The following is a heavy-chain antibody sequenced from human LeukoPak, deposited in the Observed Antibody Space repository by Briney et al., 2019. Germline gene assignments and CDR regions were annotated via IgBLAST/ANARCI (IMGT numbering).Heavy chain of an antibody. CDR2: INPSGGST. V-gene: IGHV1-46*01. CDR3: ARATENDAFDI. CDR1: GGTFSSYA. J-gene: IGHJ3*02. Sequence: ASVKVSCKASGGTFSSYAISWVRQAPGQGLEWMGIINPSGGSTSYARKFQGRVTMTRDTSTSTVYMELSSLRSEDTAVYYCARATENDAFDIWGQGTMVTVSS.